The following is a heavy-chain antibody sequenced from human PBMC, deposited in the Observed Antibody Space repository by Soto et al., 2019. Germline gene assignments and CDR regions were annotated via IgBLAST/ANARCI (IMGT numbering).Heavy chain of an antibody. CDR2: INHSGST. Sequence: SETLSLTCAVYGESFSGYYWSWIRQPPGKGLEWIGEINHSGSTNYNPSLKSRVTISVDTSKSQFSLKLSSVTAADTAVYYCARLERQTYYYMDVWGKGTTVTVSS. J-gene: IGHJ6*03. CDR3: ARLERQTYYYMDV. CDR1: GESFSGYY. D-gene: IGHD1-1*01. V-gene: IGHV4-34*01.